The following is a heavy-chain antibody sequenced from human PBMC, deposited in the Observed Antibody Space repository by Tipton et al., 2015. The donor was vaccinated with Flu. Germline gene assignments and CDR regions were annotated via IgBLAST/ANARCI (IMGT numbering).Heavy chain of an antibody. CDR1: GFTFSSYW. D-gene: IGHD5-12*01. Sequence: GSLRLSCAASGFTFSSYWMSWVRQAPGKGLEWVANIKQDGSVKYYVDSVKGRFTISRDNAKNSLYLQMISLRAEDTAVYYCARGRDSGHFFDYWGQGALVPVSS. V-gene: IGHV3-7*01. CDR2: IKQDGSVK. J-gene: IGHJ4*02. CDR3: ARGRDSGHFFDY.